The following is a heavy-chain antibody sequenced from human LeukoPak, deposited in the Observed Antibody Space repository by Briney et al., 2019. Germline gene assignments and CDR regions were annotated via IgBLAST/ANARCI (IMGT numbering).Heavy chain of an antibody. Sequence: GGSLRLSCAASGFTFSSYAMHWVRQAPGKGLEWVAVISYDGSNKYYADSVKGRFTISRDNSKNTLYLQMNSLRAEDTAVYYCAKDGDSSAFDIWGQGTMVTVSS. D-gene: IGHD3-22*01. J-gene: IGHJ3*02. V-gene: IGHV3-30*04. CDR1: GFTFSSYA. CDR2: ISYDGSNK. CDR3: AKDGDSSAFDI.